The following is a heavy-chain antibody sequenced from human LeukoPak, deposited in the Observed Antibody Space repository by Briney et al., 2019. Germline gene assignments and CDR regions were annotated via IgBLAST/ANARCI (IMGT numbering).Heavy chain of an antibody. CDR3: ARGPVIVPGRMAFG. CDR2: ISSGSSYI. V-gene: IGHV3-21*01. CDR1: GFTFSSHS. Sequence: GGSLRLSCAASGFTFSSHSMIWVRQAPGKGLEWVSSISSGSSYIHYADSVKGRFTISRDDAQKSLYLQMNSLRVDDTAVYYCARGPVIVPGRMAFGWGQGIQVTVSS. D-gene: IGHD6-19*01. J-gene: IGHJ4*02.